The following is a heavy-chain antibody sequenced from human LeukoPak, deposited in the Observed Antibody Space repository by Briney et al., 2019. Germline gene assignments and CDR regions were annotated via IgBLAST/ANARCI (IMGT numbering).Heavy chain of an antibody. CDR3: ARHSNFFDY. CDR1: GGSISSYY. Sequence: PSETLSLTCTVSGGSISSYYWSWIRQPPGKGLEWIGCIFYSGSTNYNPSLKSRVTISVDTSKNQFSLKLSSVTAADTAVYFCARHSNFFDYWGQGTLVTVSS. J-gene: IGHJ4*02. CDR2: IFYSGST. V-gene: IGHV4-59*01. D-gene: IGHD4-11*01.